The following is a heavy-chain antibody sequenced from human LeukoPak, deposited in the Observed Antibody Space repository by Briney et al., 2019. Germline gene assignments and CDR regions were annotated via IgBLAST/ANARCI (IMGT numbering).Heavy chain of an antibody. Sequence: PSETLSLTCPVSGGSISEYYWSWIRQPPGKGLEWIAYISYIGITNYNPSLKCRVTISVDTSKNQFSLNLSSVTAAPTAVNYCARHMSGNYDYWGQGTQVTVS. CDR2: ISYIGIT. V-gene: IGHV4-59*08. D-gene: IGHD3-10*02. J-gene: IGHJ4*02. CDR1: GGSISEYY. CDR3: ARHMSGNYDY.